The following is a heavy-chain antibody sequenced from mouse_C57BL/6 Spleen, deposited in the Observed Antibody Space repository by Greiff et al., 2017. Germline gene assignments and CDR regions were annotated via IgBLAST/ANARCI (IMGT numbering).Heavy chain of an antibody. CDR2: IYPGDGDT. CDR1: GYAFSSSW. D-gene: IGHD3-3*01. Sequence: VQLQQSGPELVKPGASVKISCKASGYAFSSSWMNWVKQRPGKGLEWIGRIYPGDGDTNYNGKFKGKATLTADKSSSTAYMQLSSLTSEDSAVYFCARTGTYAMGYWGQGTSVTVSS. V-gene: IGHV1-82*01. J-gene: IGHJ4*01. CDR3: ARTGTYAMGY.